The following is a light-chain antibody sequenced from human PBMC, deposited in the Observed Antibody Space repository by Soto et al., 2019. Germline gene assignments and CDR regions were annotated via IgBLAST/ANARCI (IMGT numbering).Light chain of an antibody. CDR2: KAS. CDR3: QQYNAYPWT. V-gene: IGKV1-5*03. CDR1: QSISSW. J-gene: IGKJ1*01. Sequence: DIQMTQSPSTLSASVGDRVTITCRASQSISSWLAWYQQKPGKAPKLLIYKASTLESGVPSSFSGSGSGTEFSLTISRLQPEDFATYYCQQYNAYPWTFGQGTKVDIK.